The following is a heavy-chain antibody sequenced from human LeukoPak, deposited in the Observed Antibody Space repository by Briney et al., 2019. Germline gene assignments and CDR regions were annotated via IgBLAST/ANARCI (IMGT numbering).Heavy chain of an antibody. CDR3: AKHSSSWYYYYYMDV. J-gene: IGHJ6*03. V-gene: IGHV3-48*03. D-gene: IGHD6-13*01. CDR2: ISSSGSTI. CDR1: GFTFSSYE. Sequence: GGSLRLSCAASGFTFSSYEMNRVRQAPGKGLEWVSYISSSGSTIYYADSVKGRFTISRDNAKNSLYLQMNSLRAEDTAVYYCAKHSSSWYYYYYMDVWGKGTTVTVSS.